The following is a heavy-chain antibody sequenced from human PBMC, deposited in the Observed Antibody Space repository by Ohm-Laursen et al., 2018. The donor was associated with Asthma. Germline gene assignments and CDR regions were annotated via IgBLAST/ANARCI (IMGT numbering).Heavy chain of an antibody. CDR2: INGDSKSI. V-gene: IGHV3-48*02. CDR1: GFTFSSYA. Sequence: SLRLSCAASGFTFSSYALNWVRQAPGKGLDWVSYINGDSKSIHYGDSARGRFTISRDNAKNSLYLQMNNLRDEDTAVYYRARADSSNWDFDYWGPGTQVTVSS. J-gene: IGHJ4*02. CDR3: ARADSSNWDFDY. D-gene: IGHD6-13*01.